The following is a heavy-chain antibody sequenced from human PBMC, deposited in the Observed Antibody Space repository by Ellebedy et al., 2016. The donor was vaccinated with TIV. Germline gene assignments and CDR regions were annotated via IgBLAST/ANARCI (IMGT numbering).Heavy chain of an antibody. CDR1: GFTFGCCA. Sequence: PGGSLRLSCAASGFTFGCCAMSWVRQAPGKGLEWVSVISNGGDTTYADSVKGRFTISRDNSKNTLYLQMNSLRADDTAMYYCAKLGGVLSWYADYWGLGTLVTVSS. CDR2: ISNGGDTT. CDR3: AKLGGVLSWYADY. J-gene: IGHJ4*02. D-gene: IGHD6-13*01. V-gene: IGHV3-23*01.